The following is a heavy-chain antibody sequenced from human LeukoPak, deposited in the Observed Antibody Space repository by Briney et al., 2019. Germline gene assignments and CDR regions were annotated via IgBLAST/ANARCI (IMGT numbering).Heavy chain of an antibody. Sequence: PGGSLRLSCAASGFTFSNAWMGWGRQVPGKGLEWVGRIKRKSDGGTTEYAGSVKNRFTISRDDSQNMVYLHMSSLRTEDTAVYYCTTDARGHWGQGTLVTVSS. J-gene: IGHJ4*02. CDR1: GFTFSNAW. CDR2: IKRKSDGGTT. CDR3: TTDARGH. V-gene: IGHV3-15*05.